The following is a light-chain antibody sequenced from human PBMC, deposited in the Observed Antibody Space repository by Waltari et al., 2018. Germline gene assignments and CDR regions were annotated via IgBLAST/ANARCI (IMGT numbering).Light chain of an antibody. CDR2: YVI. V-gene: IGLV2-14*03. CDR1: SRDIGLYNY. Sequence: QSALTQPASVSGSPGQSITISCTGTSRDIGLYNYVSWYQQHPGKAPKLLLYYVINRPLGGSTRFAGSKSGNTASLTICGLQPEDEDDYYCNSYRSSGSHYVFGTGTEVTVV. J-gene: IGLJ1*01. CDR3: NSYRSSGSHYV.